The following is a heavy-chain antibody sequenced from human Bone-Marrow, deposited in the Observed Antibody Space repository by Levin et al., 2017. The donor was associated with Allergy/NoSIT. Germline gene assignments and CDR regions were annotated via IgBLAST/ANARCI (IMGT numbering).Heavy chain of an antibody. CDR1: GFNFSSYW. D-gene: IGHD4-17*01. V-gene: IGHV3-74*01. Sequence: HSGGSLRLSCSASGFNFSSYWMHWVRQAPGKGLVWVSRINRDGSSTSYADSVKGRFTISRDNAKNTLSLQMNSLRAEDTSVYYCARDRVTTNWYFDLWSRGTLVTVSS. CDR2: INRDGSST. CDR3: ARDRVTTNWYFDL. J-gene: IGHJ2*01.